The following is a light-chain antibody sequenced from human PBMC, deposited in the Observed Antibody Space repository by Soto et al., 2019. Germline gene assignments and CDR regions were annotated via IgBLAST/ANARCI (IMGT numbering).Light chain of an antibody. CDR1: QSVSSY. V-gene: IGKV3-15*01. Sequence: EIVLTQSPATLSLSPGERATLSCRASQSVSSYLAWYQQKPGQAPRVLIYGTSTRATGVPARFSGSGSGTDFTLTISSLQSEDFAVYYCQQYNKWPYTFGQGTRLEIK. CDR3: QQYNKWPYT. J-gene: IGKJ2*01. CDR2: GTS.